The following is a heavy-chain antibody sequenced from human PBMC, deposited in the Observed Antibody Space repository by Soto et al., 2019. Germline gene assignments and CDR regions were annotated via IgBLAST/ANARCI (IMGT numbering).Heavy chain of an antibody. CDR2: ISATARST. CDR3: AKCEPTSADYFQN. D-gene: IGHD3-10*01. CDR1: GFTFSNYG. Sequence: PGGSLRLSCVASGFTFSNYGMSWVRQAPGKGLEWVSSISATARSTYFADSVKGRFTISRDYSKNTLYLQMDSLRAEDTAIYYCAKCEPTSADYFQNWGQGTLVTVSS. V-gene: IGHV3-23*01. J-gene: IGHJ1*01.